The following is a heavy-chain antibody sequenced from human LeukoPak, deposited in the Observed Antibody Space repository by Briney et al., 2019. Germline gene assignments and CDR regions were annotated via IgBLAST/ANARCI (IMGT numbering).Heavy chain of an antibody. CDR1: GGSISSYY. CDR2: IYYSGST. D-gene: IGHD3/OR15-3a*01. CDR3: AREGLYYYYYYMDV. Sequence: PSETLSLTCTVSGGSISSYYWSWIRQPPGKGLEWIGYIYYSGSTNYNPSLKSRVTISVDTSKNQFSLKLGSVTAADTAVYYCAREGLYYYYYYMDVWGKGTTVTVSS. V-gene: IGHV4-59*01. J-gene: IGHJ6*03.